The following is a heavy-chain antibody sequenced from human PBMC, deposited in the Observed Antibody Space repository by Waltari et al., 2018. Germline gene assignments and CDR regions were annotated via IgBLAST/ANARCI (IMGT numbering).Heavy chain of an antibody. D-gene: IGHD3-10*01. J-gene: IGHJ6*03. V-gene: IGHV4-59*01. CDR3: AREGITMVRGVINYYYYYMDV. CDR2: IYYSGST. CDR1: GGSISSYY. Sequence: QVQLQESGPGLVKPSETLSLTCPVSGGSISSYYWSWIRQPPGKGLEWIGYIYYSGSTNYNPSLKSRVTISVDTSKNQFSLKLSSVTAADTAVYYCAREGITMVRGVINYYYYYMDVWGKGTTVTVSS.